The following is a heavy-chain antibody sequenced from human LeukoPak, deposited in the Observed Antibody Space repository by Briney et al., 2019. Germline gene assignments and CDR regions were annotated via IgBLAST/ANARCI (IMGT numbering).Heavy chain of an antibody. CDR3: AGGNGGFYSHDC. J-gene: IGHJ4*02. CDR1: AGSISSYY. D-gene: IGHD2-15*01. V-gene: IGHV4-59*01. CDR2: IYHTGRA. Sequence: SETLSLTCTVSAGSISSYYWSWIRQPPGEELEWIAYIYHTGRANYNPPLQSRVTISLDTSKSQFSLSLSSVTAADTAVDYCAGGNGGFYSHDCWGRGTLVTVSS.